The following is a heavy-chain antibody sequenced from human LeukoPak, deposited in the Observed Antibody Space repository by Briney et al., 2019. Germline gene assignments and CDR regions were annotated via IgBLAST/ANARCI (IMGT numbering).Heavy chain of an antibody. J-gene: IGHJ4*02. CDR1: GYSFTSYW. CDR3: ASPGLDSSGYYLLWC. Sequence: GESLKISCKGSGYSFTSYWIGWVRQMPGKGLEWMGIIYPGDSDTRYSPSFQGQVTISADKSISTAYLQWSSLEASDTAMYYCASPGLDSSGYYLLWCWGQGTLVTVSS. D-gene: IGHD3-22*01. CDR2: IYPGDSDT. V-gene: IGHV5-51*01.